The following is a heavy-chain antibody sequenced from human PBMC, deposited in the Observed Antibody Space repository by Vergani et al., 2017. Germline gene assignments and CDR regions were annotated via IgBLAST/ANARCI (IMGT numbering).Heavy chain of an antibody. CDR1: GYTFTSYY. CDR2: INPSGGST. V-gene: IGHV1-46*01. J-gene: IGHJ4*02. D-gene: IGHD6-13*01. CDR3: ARGIGIAAAGKTGRFDY. Sequence: QVQLVQSGAEVKKPGASVKVSCKASGYTFTSYYMHWVRQAPGQGLEWMGIINPSGGSTSYAQKFQGRVTMTRDTSTSTVYMELSSLRSEDTAVYYCARGIGIAAAGKTGRFDYWGQGTLVTVSS.